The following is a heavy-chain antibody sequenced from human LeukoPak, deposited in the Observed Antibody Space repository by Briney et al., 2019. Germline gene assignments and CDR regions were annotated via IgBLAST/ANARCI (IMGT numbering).Heavy chain of an antibody. CDR2: IKQDGSQE. CDR3: ARGVPYDSWSGPHHSDY. J-gene: IGHJ4*02. CDR1: GFTFSSYA. D-gene: IGHD3-3*01. V-gene: IGHV3-7*01. Sequence: PGGSLRLSCAASGFTFSSYAMSWVRQAPGKGLEWVAHIKQDGSQEYYVDSVKGRFTISRDSAKNSLYLQMNSLRAEDTAVYYCARGVPYDSWSGPHHSDYWGQGTLVTVSS.